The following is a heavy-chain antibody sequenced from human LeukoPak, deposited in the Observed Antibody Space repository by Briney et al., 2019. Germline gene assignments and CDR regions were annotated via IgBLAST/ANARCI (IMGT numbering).Heavy chain of an antibody. Sequence: GGSLRLSCSASGFTLSIYAMHWVRQAPGKGLEYVSTISSNGGRSYYADSVKDKFTISRDNPKNTLYLQISSLRPEDTAVYYSVHSIRWNYFYYWGQGTLVTVSS. CDR3: VHSIRWNYFYY. CDR2: ISSNGGRS. J-gene: IGHJ4*02. D-gene: IGHD4-23*01. V-gene: IGHV3-64D*06. CDR1: GFTLSIYA.